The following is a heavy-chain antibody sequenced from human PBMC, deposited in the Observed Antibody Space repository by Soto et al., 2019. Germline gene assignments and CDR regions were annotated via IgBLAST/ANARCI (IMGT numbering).Heavy chain of an antibody. J-gene: IGHJ5*02. CDR3: ARGPFRCGYDCVRGSSWYEGVGATMYGWLLPGGRNWFDP. Sequence: GASVKVSFKASGYTFTSYDINWVRQATGQGLEWMGWMNPNSGNTGYAQKFQGRVTMTRNTSISTAYMELSSLRSEDTAVYYCARGPFRCGYDCVRGSSWYEGVGATMYGWLLPGGRNWFDPWGQGTLVTVSS. V-gene: IGHV1-8*01. CDR1: GYTFTSYD. CDR2: MNPNSGNT. D-gene: IGHD1-26*01.